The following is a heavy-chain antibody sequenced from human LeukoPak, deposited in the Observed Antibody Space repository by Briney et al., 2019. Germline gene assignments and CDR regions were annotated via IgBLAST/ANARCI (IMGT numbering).Heavy chain of an antibody. D-gene: IGHD3-22*01. CDR3: ARVTGYMIEDYFDY. Sequence: PSETLSLTCSVSGGSIRSSDDYWGFVRQTPGKGLEWMGSIYYTGSSHYNPSLKSRATISVDTSKNQFSLRLSSVTAADTAVYYCARVTGYMIEDYFDYWGQGTLVTVSS. CDR1: GGSIRSSDDY. V-gene: IGHV4-39*07. CDR2: IYYTGSS. J-gene: IGHJ4*02.